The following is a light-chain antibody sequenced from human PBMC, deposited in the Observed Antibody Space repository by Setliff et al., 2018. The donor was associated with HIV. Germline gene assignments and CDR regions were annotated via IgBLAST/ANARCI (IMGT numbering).Light chain of an antibody. V-gene: IGKV3-20*01. Sequence: EIVLTQSPATLSLSPGERATLSCRASQSVSSSLAWYQQKPGQAPRLLIYDASNSTDWAQDRFSGSGSGTDFTLTISRLEPEDFAVYYCQQYGSSLALTFGGGTKVDIK. CDR2: DAS. J-gene: IGKJ4*01. CDR3: QQYGSSLALT. CDR1: QSVSSS.